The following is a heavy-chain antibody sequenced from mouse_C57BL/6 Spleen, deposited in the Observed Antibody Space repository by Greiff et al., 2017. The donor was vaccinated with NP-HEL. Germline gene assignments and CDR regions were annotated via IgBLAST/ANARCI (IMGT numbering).Heavy chain of an antibody. CDR2: IDLSDSDT. CDR1: GYTFTSYW. D-gene: IGHD4-1*01. J-gene: IGHJ2*01. Sequence: QLQQPGVELVRPGTPVKLPCKVLGYTFTSYWEHWVKQRLGQGFEWIGVIDLSDSDTNYNQKFKGKATLTVDNSSSTAYMQLSSLTSEDSAVYYCARGWDRGYWGQGTTLTVSS. CDR3: ARGWDRGY. V-gene: IGHV1-59*01.